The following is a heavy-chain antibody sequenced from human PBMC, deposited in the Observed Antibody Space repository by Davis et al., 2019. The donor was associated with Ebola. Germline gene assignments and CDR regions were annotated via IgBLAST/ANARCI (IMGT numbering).Heavy chain of an antibody. D-gene: IGHD3-16*01. V-gene: IGHV3-66*01. CDR1: GFTVSSNY. CDR2: IYSGGST. CDR3: ARDGGGSTALYGMDV. J-gene: IGHJ6*02. Sequence: PGGSLRLSCAASGFTVSSNYMSWVRQAPGKGLEWVSVIYSGGSTYYADSVKGRFTISRDNSKNTLYLQMNSLRAEDTAVYYCARDGGGSTALYGMDVWGQGTTVTVSS.